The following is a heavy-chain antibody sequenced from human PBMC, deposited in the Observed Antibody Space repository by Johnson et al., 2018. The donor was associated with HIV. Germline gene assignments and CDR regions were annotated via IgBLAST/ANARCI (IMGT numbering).Heavy chain of an antibody. CDR1: GFNFNIYA. J-gene: IGHJ3*02. D-gene: IGHD5-12*01. CDR2: IGTAGDT. Sequence: VQLVESGGGVVQPGRSLRLSCAASGFNFNIYAMHWVRQAPGKGLEWVSAIGTAGDTYYPGSVKGRFTIPRENAKNSLYLQRKSLGAGEPGVYYWARGVEGVGYDRGENAFDIWGQGTMVTVSS. V-gene: IGHV3-13*01. CDR3: ARGVEGVGYDRGENAFDI.